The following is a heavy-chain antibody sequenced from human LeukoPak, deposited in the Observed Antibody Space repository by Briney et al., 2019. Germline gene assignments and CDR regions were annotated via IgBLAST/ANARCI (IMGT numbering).Heavy chain of an antibody. CDR1: GYTFTSYD. D-gene: IGHD6-13*01. CDR3: ARDQGYSSHTDY. J-gene: IGHJ4*02. CDR2: ISAHNGNI. V-gene: IGHV1-18*01. Sequence: ASVKVSCKASGYTFTSYDINWVRQAPGQGLEWMGWISAHNGNINYAQKLQGRVTMTTDTSTSTAHMELRSLRSDDTAVYYCARDQGYSSHTDYWGQGTLVIVSS.